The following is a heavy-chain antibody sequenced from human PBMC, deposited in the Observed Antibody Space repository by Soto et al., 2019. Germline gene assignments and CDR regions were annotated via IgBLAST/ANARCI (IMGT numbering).Heavy chain of an antibody. CDR3: ARSPNYYYYGFDV. CDR1: GGSVSSGDYF. V-gene: IGHV4-61*08. D-gene: IGHD3-10*01. J-gene: IGHJ6*02. CDR2: IYYGGST. Sequence: SETLSLTCTVSGGSVSSGDYFWSWLRQSPGKRLEWIAYIYYGGSTNYNPSLKSRATISVDTSKSQVSLTLTSMTAADAALYYCARSPNYYYYGFDVWGQGTAVTVSS.